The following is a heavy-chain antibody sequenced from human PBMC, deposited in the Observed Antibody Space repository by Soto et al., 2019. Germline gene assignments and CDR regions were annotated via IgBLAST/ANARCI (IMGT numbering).Heavy chain of an antibody. V-gene: IGHV1-69*13. CDR1: GRTFSSHA. D-gene: IGHD3-9*01. Sequence: SVKVSCKASGRTFSSHAISWVRQAPGQGLEWMGGIIPIFGTANYAQKFQGRVTITADESTSTAYMELSSLRSEDTAVYYCARDQDILTGPGAFDIWGQGTMVTVSS. J-gene: IGHJ3*02. CDR3: ARDQDILTGPGAFDI. CDR2: IIPIFGTA.